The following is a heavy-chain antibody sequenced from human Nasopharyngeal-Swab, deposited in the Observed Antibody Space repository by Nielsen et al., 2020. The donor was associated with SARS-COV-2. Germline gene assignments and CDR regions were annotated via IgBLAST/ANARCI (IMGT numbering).Heavy chain of an antibody. CDR1: GGSFSDYF. V-gene: IGHV4-34*01. D-gene: IGHD4-17*01. Sequence: SETLSLTCAVYGGSFSDYFWTWIRQPPGKGLEWIGEINHSGSTYYNPSLKSRVTISVDTSKNQFSLKLSSVTAADTAVYYCARDLGDYGDYALDPWGQGTLVTVSS. J-gene: IGHJ5*02. CDR3: ARDLGDYGDYALDP. CDR2: INHSGST.